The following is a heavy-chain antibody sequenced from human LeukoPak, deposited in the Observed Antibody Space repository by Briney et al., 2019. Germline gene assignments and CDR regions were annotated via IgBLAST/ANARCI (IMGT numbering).Heavy chain of an antibody. D-gene: IGHD6-19*01. J-gene: IGHJ4*02. V-gene: IGHV1-69*05. CDR2: IIPIFGTA. Sequence: SVKVSCKASGGTFSSYAISWVRQAPGQGLEWMGRIIPIFGTANYAQKSQGRVTITTDESTSTAYMELSSLRSEDTAVYYCARAKWVAVAGFNFDYWGQGTLVTVSS. CDR3: ARAKWVAVAGFNFDY. CDR1: GGTFSSYA.